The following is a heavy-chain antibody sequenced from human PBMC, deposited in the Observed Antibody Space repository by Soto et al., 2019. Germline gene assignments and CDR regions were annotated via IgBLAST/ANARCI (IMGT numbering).Heavy chain of an antibody. Sequence: GGSLRLSCAASGFTFSSYAMSWVRQAPGKGLGWVSAISGSVGSTYYADSVKGRFTISRDNSKNTLYLQMNSLRAEDTAVCYCAKDRASSSKTGYFDYWGQGTLVTVSS. CDR1: GFTFSSYA. D-gene: IGHD6-13*01. CDR3: AKDRASSSKTGYFDY. CDR2: ISGSVGST. J-gene: IGHJ4*02. V-gene: IGHV3-23*01.